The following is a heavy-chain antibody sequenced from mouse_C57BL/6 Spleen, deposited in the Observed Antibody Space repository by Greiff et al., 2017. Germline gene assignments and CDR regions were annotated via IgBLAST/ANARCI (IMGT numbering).Heavy chain of an antibody. CDR1: GFNIKDYY. CDR2: IDPEDGDT. CDR3: TRSSYGYFDV. D-gene: IGHD1-1*01. V-gene: IGHV14-1*01. Sequence: VHVKQSGAELVRPGASVKLSCTASGFNIKDYYMHWVKQRPDQGLEWIGRIDPEDGDTEYAPKFQGKATMTADTSSNTAYLQLSSLTSEDTAVYYCTRSSYGYFDVWGTGTTVTVSS. J-gene: IGHJ1*03.